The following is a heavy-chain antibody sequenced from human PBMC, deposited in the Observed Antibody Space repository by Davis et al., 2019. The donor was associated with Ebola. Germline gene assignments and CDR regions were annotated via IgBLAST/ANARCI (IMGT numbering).Heavy chain of an antibody. Sequence: GESLKISCAASGFTFSDYYMSWIRQAPGKGLEWVSYISSSSSYTNYADSVKGRFTISRDNAKNSLYLQMNSLRAEDTAVYYCASGRYLGGYYYMDVWGKGTTVTVSS. V-gene: IGHV3-11*06. CDR3: ASGRYLGGYYYMDV. D-gene: IGHD2-15*01. CDR1: GFTFSDYY. J-gene: IGHJ6*03. CDR2: ISSSSSYT.